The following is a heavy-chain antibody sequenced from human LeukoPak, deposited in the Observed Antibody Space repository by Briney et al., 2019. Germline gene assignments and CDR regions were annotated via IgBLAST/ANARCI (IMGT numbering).Heavy chain of an antibody. CDR2: INPNSGGT. V-gene: IGHV1-2*02. Sequence: ASVKVSCKASEYTFTGYYMHWVRQAPGQGLEWMGWINPNSGGTNYAQKFQGRVTMTRDTSISTAYMELSRLRSDDTAVYYCARRLFLDNWNAVGWFDPWGQGTLVTVSS. J-gene: IGHJ5*02. CDR3: ARRLFLDNWNAVGWFDP. CDR1: EYTFTGYY. D-gene: IGHD1-20*01.